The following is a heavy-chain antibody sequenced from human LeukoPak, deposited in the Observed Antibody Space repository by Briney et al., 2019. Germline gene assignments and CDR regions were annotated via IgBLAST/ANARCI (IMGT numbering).Heavy chain of an antibody. J-gene: IGHJ3*02. CDR1: GGSISSGDYY. CDR2: IYYSGST. Sequence: PSQTLSLTCTVSGGSISSGDYYWSWIRQPPGKGLEWIGYIYYSGSTYYNPSLKSRVTISVDTSKNQFSLKLSSVTAADTAVYYCARFSSGWSEAFDIWGQGTMVTVSS. D-gene: IGHD6-19*01. V-gene: IGHV4-30-4*08. CDR3: ARFSSGWSEAFDI.